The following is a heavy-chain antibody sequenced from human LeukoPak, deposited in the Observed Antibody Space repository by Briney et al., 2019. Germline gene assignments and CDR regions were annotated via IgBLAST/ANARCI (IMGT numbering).Heavy chain of an antibody. Sequence: SETLSLTCTVSGGSISSSNYYWGWIRQPPGKGLEWIGSIYYSGSTYYNPSLKSRVTISVDTSKNQFSLKLSSVTAADTAVYFCARGPPIAVEYDYWGQGTLVTVSS. D-gene: IGHD6-19*01. J-gene: IGHJ4*02. CDR2: IYYSGST. CDR1: GGSISSSNYY. V-gene: IGHV4-39*07. CDR3: ARGPPIAVEYDY.